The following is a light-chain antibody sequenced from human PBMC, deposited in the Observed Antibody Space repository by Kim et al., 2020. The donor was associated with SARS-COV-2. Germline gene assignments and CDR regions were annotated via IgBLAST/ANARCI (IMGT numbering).Light chain of an antibody. Sequence: SYELTQPPSVSVSPGQTASITRSGNKLGDKYVCWYQQKAGQSPVLVIYQDSRRPSGIPERFSGSNSGNTATLTISGTQTMDEADYYCQAWDDSVVFGGGT. CDR2: QDS. V-gene: IGLV3-1*01. J-gene: IGLJ2*01. CDR1: KLGDKY. CDR3: QAWDDSVV.